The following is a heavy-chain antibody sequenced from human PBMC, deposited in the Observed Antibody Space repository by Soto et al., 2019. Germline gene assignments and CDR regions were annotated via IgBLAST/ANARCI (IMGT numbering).Heavy chain of an antibody. D-gene: IGHD2-8*02. CDR2: FSLSGTT. CDR3: ARGMTPPGAPAWYYFDS. V-gene: IGHV4-4*07. CDR1: GASIAGSYN. Sequence: AXETLALPCSVAGASIAGSYNWSWIRQPAVKGLEWIGRFSLSGTTNYSPSLRSRVTMSADVSKNQFSLRLTSVTAADTALYYCARGMTPPGAPAWYYFDSWGQGTRVTSPQ. J-gene: IGHJ4*02.